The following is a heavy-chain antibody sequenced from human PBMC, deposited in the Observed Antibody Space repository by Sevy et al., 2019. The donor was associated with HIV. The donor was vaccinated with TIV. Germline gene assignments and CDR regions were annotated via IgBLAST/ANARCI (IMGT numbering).Heavy chain of an antibody. CDR2: INHSGST. Sequence: SETLSLTCAVYGGSFSGYYWSWIRQPPGKGLEWIGEINHSGSTNYNPSLKSRVTISVDTSKNQFSLKLSSVTAADTAVYYCARGRFSYCSSTNCFLYGDYEYFQHWGQGTLVTVSS. CDR1: GGSFSGYY. J-gene: IGHJ1*01. CDR3: ARGRFSYCSSTNCFLYGDYEYFQH. V-gene: IGHV4-34*01. D-gene: IGHD2-2*01.